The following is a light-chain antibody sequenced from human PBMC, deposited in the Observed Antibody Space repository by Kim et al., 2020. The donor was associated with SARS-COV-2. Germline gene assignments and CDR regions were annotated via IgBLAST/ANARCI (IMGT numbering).Light chain of an antibody. Sequence: EIVMTQSPATLSVSPGERATLSYRASQSVSSNLAWYQQKPGQAPRLLIYGASTRATGIPARFSGSGSGTEFTLTISSLQSEDFAVYYCQQYNNWPPFMYTFGQGTKLE. CDR3: QQYNNWPPFMYT. CDR2: GAS. V-gene: IGKV3-15*01. J-gene: IGKJ2*01. CDR1: QSVSSN.